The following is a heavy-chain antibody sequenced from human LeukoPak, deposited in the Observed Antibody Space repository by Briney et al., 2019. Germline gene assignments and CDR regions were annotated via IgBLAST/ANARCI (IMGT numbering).Heavy chain of an antibody. CDR1: RFTFDHFA. CDR2: ISWNSDYI. CDR3: AKGPPGDCSSGNCFLTK. Sequence: GGSLRLSCEASRFTFDHFAMHWVRQVPGKGLEWVSGISWNSDYIGYADSVKGRFTISRDNAKNSLFLQLNSLRPDDTAFYYCAKGPPGDCSSGNCFLTKWGQGTLIRVSS. J-gene: IGHJ4*02. D-gene: IGHD2-15*01. V-gene: IGHV3-9*01.